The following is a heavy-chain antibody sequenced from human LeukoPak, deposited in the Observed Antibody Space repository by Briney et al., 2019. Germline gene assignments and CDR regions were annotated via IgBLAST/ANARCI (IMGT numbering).Heavy chain of an antibody. CDR2: IYYSGST. V-gene: IGHV4-59*01. CDR1: GGSISSYY. CDR3: ARVNEAYSSSWFDY. D-gene: IGHD6-13*01. J-gene: IGHJ4*02. Sequence: SETLSLTCTVSGGSISSYYWSWIRQPPGKGLEWIGYIYYSGSTNYNPSLKSRVTISVDTSKNQFSLKLSSVTAADTAVYYCARVNEAYSSSWFDYWGQGTLVTVSS.